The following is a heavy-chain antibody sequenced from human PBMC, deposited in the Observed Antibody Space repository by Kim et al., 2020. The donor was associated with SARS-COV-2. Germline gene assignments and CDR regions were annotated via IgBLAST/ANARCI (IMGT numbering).Heavy chain of an antibody. CDR3: ARVPTRPYYHAISGCYYGDDAFDI. V-gene: IGHV3-74*01. CDR2: INCDGSGT. CDR1: GFTFSSYW. Sequence: GGSLRLSCAASGFTFSSYWMHWVRQAPGKGLVWVSRINCDGSGTSYADSVKGQFTISRDNAKNTLYLQMNSLRAEDTAVYYCARVPTRPYYHAISGCYYGDDAFDIWGQGTMVTVSS. J-gene: IGHJ3*02. D-gene: IGHD3-22*01.